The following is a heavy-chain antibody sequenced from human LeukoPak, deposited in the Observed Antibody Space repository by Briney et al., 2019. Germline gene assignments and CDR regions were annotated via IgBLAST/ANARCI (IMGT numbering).Heavy chain of an antibody. CDR1: GGSISSSYY. CDR3: ARDGQGLFDY. J-gene: IGHJ4*02. Sequence: PSGTLSLTCAVSGGSISSSYYWSWIRQPPGKGLEWIGYIYYSGSTNYNPSLKSRVTISVDTSKNQFSLKLSSVTAADTAVYYCARDGQGLFDYWGQGTLVTVSS. V-gene: IGHV4-61*01. CDR2: IYYSGST.